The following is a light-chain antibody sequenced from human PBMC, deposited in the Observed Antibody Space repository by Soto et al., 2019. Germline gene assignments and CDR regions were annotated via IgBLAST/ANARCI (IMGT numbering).Light chain of an antibody. CDR1: QSISSW. V-gene: IGKV1-5*03. J-gene: IGKJ1*01. CDR3: QQYYSSLWT. Sequence: SQMTQSPSTLSASIGYRVAIACRASQSISSWLAWYQQKPGKAPKLLIYKASSLESGVPSRFSGSGSGTEFTLTISSLQAEDVAVYYCQQYYSSLWTFGQGTKVDIK. CDR2: KAS.